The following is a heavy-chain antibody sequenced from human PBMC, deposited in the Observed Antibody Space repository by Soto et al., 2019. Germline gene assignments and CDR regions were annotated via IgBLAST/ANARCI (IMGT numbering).Heavy chain of an antibody. Sequence: PSETLSLTCTVSGGSISSRGYYWGWIRQPPGKGLEFIGETHHSRGTNYNPSLRSRVTMSLDKSKNQLSLILYSVTAADTGVYYCARYSAASGTYYFDYWGQGTLVTVSS. CDR2: THHSRGT. J-gene: IGHJ4*01. V-gene: IGHV4-39*07. D-gene: IGHD6-13*01. CDR3: ARYSAASGTYYFDY. CDR1: GGSISSRGYY.